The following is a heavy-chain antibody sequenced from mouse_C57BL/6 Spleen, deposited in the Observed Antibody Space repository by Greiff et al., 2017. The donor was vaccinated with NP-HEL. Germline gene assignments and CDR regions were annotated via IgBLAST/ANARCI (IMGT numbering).Heavy chain of an antibody. V-gene: IGHV2-2*01. CDR3: ARERSTTVVADYAMDY. Sequence: VKLVESGPGLVQPSQSLSITCTVSGFSLTSYGVHWVRQSPGKGLEWLGVIWSGGSTDYNAAFISRLSISKDNSKSQGFFKMNSLQADDTAIYYCARERSTTVVADYAMDYWGQGTSVTVSS. CDR1: GFSLTSYG. D-gene: IGHD1-1*01. J-gene: IGHJ4*01. CDR2: IWSGGST.